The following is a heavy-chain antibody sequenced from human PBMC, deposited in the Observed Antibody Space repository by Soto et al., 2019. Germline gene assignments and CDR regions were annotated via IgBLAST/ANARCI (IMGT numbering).Heavy chain of an antibody. J-gene: IGHJ4*02. Sequence: QITLKESGPTLVKPTQPLTLTCTFSGFSLSTSGVGVGWIRQPPGKALEWLALIYWDDDKRYSPSLKSRLTITKDTSKDQVVLTMTNMDPVDTTTYYCAYRQKLGNGYYGDYWGQGTLVTVSS. CDR3: AYRQKLGNGYYGDY. V-gene: IGHV2-5*02. CDR1: GFSLSTSGVG. CDR2: IYWDDDK. D-gene: IGHD1-26*01.